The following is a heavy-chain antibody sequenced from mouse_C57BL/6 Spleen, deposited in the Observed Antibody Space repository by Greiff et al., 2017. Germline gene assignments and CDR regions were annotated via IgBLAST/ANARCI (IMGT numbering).Heavy chain of an antibody. D-gene: IGHD1-1*01. Sequence: QVQLQQPGAELVKPGASVKLSCKASGYTFTSYWMHWVKQRPGQGLEWIGMIHPNSGSTNYNEKFKSKATLTVDKSSSTAYIQLSSLTSEDSAVYYCARRYYGSSLYWYFDVWGTGTTVTVSS. CDR2: IHPNSGST. CDR1: GYTFTSYW. V-gene: IGHV1-64*01. CDR3: ARRYYGSSLYWYFDV. J-gene: IGHJ1*03.